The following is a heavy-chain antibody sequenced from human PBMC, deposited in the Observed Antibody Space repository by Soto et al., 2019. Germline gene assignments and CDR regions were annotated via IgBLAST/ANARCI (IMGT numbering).Heavy chain of an antibody. CDR3: ARGGYCSGGSCYWAFDI. CDR2: IISDGSST. CDR1: GFTFSSYW. D-gene: IGHD2-15*01. J-gene: IGHJ3*02. V-gene: IGHV3-74*01. Sequence: GGSLILSCAASGFTFSSYWMHWVRQAPGKGLVWVSRIISDGSSTSYADSVKGRFTISRDNAKNTLYLQMNSLTTEDTAVYYCARGGYCSGGSCYWAFDIWGQGTMVTVSS.